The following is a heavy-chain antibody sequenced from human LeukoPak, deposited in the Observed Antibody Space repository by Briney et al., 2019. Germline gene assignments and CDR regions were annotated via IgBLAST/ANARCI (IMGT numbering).Heavy chain of an antibody. CDR2: INPNSGGT. Sequence: ASVKVPCKASGYTFTGYYMHWVRQAPGQGLEWMGWINPNSGGTNYAQKFQGRVTMTRDTSISTAYMELSRLRSDDTAVYYCARGASLSPVYGMDVWGQGTTVTVSS. CDR3: ARGASLSPVYGMDV. J-gene: IGHJ6*02. D-gene: IGHD3-16*01. CDR1: GYTFTGYY. V-gene: IGHV1-2*02.